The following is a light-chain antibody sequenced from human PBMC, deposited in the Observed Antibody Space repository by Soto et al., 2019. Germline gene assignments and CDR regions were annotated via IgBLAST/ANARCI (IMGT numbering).Light chain of an antibody. J-gene: IGKJ2*01. CDR3: QQYNSYPMYT. CDR2: DAS. V-gene: IGKV1-5*01. Sequence: DIQMTQSHSTLSASVGDRVTITCRASQSISSWLAWYQQKPGKAPKLLIYDASSLESGVPSRFSGSGSGTEFTLTISSLQPDDFAAYYCQQYNSYPMYTFGQGTKVDIK. CDR1: QSISSW.